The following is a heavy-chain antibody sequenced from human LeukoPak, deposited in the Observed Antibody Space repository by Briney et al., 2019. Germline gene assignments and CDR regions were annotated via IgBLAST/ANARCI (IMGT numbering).Heavy chain of an antibody. V-gene: IGHV1-2*02. CDR3: ARDFNYDILTGYYDY. D-gene: IGHD3-9*01. CDR1: GYTFTGYY. Sequence: ASVKVSCKASGYTFTGYYMHWVRQAPGQGLEWMGWINLNSGGTNYAQKFQGRVTMTRDTSISTAYMELSRLRSDDTAVYYCARDFNYDILTGYYDYWGQGTLVTVSS. CDR2: INLNSGGT. J-gene: IGHJ4*02.